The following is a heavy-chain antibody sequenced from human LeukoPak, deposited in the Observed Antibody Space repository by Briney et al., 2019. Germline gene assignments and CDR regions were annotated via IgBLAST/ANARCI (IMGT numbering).Heavy chain of an antibody. D-gene: IGHD3-3*01. J-gene: IGHJ4*02. CDR1: GFTFSNYA. CDR3: AKDRGIFAVGYFDS. Sequence: QTGGSLRPSCTASGFTFSNYAMSWVRQAPGKGLEWVSGISGSGSTTYYTDSVKGRFTISRDNSKNTLYLQMNSLSAEDTAVYYCAKDRGIFAVGYFDSWGQGTLVSVSS. V-gene: IGHV3-23*01. CDR2: ISGSGSTT.